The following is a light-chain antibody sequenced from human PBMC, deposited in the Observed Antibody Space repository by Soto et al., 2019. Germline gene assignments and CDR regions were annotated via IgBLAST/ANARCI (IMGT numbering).Light chain of an antibody. Sequence: DIQMTESASSLSASVGDTVTITCRASQSISSYLNWYQQKPGKAPKLLIYDASSLQSGVQSRFSGSGSGTDFTLTIRSLQPEDFATYYCQQSYSTWTCGQGTKVDIK. CDR1: QSISSY. J-gene: IGKJ1*01. CDR3: QQSYSTWT. CDR2: DAS. V-gene: IGKV1-39*01.